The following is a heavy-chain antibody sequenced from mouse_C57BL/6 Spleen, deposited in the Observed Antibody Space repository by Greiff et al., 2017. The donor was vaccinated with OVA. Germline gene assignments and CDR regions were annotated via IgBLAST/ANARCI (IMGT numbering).Heavy chain of an antibody. CDR3: ARKLLRNAMDY. Sequence: QVQLQQPGAELVKPGASVKLSCKASGYTFTSYWITWEKQRPGQGLEWIGDIYPGSGSTNYNEKFKSKATLTVDTSSSTAYMQLSSLTSEDSAVYYCARKLLRNAMDYWGQGTSVTVSS. V-gene: IGHV1-55*01. CDR1: GYTFTSYW. J-gene: IGHJ4*01. D-gene: IGHD1-1*01. CDR2: IYPGSGST.